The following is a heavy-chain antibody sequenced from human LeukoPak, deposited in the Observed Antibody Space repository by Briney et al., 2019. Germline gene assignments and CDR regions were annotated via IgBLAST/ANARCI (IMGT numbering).Heavy chain of an antibody. V-gene: IGHV4-38-2*01. CDR2: IYYSGST. J-gene: IGHJ4*02. CDR1: GFTFSDYY. Sequence: LRLSCAASGFTFSDYYMSWIRQAPGKGLEWIGSIYYSGSTYYNPSLKSRVTISVDTSKNQFSLKLSSVTAADTAVYYCARLDYWGQGTLVTVSS. CDR3: ARLDY.